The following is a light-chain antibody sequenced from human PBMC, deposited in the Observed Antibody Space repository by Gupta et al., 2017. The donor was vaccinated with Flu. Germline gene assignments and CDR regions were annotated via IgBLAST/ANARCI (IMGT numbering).Light chain of an antibody. CDR3: ETWDSNTVV. CDR2: LEGSGSY. Sequence: SGHSSYIIAWHQQQPGKAPRYLMKLEGSGSYNKGSGVPDRFSGSSSGADRYRTISNLQSEDEADYYCETWDSNTVVFGGGTKLTVL. V-gene: IGLV4-60*03. CDR1: SGHSSYI. J-gene: IGLJ2*01.